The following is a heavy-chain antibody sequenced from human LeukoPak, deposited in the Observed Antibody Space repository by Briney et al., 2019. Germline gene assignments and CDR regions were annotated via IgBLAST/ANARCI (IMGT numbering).Heavy chain of an antibody. V-gene: IGHV4-34*10. J-gene: IGHJ4*02. Sequence: SETLSHTCAVYGGSFSGYYWSWIRQPPEKGLEWIGYIHSSGSTDYNPSFKSRVVVSVDTSKNQFSLKLYSVTAADTAVYYCARHGLKLVGASTIYFDNWGQGTLVTVSS. D-gene: IGHD1-26*01. CDR1: GGSFSGYY. CDR2: IHSSGST. CDR3: ARHGLKLVGASTIYFDN.